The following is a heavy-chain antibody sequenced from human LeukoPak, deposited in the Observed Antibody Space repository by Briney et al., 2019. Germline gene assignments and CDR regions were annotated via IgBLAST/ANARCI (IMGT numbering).Heavy chain of an antibody. D-gene: IGHD2-2*01. CDR1: GGSISSSSYD. Sequence: PSETLSLTCTVSGGSISSSSYDWGWLGQPPGRGRVWIGCIYYIARPSYHPSLKSRVTISLHTSNNHFSLKPSSVTAADTAVYYCARQQLPLRHIDYWGQGTLVTVSS. CDR2: IYYIARP. J-gene: IGHJ4*02. V-gene: IGHV4-39*01. CDR3: ARQQLPLRHIDY.